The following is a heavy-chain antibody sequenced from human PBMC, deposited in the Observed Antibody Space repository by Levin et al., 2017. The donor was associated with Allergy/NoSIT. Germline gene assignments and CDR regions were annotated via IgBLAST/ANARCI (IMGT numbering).Heavy chain of an antibody. CDR2: ISSDGGGT. CDR1: GFTFSSYA. V-gene: IGHV3-64D*06. CDR3: AKVVAATHDAFDI. D-gene: IGHD2-15*01. J-gene: IGHJ3*02. Sequence: PGGSLRLSCSASGFTFSSYAMHWVRQAPGKGLEYVSAISSDGGGTYYADSVKGRFTISRDNSKNTLYLQMSSLRVEDTAVYYCAKVVAATHDAFDIWGQGTMVTVSS.